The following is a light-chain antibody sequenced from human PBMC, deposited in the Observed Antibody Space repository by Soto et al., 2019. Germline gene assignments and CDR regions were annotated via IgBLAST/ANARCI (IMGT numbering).Light chain of an antibody. CDR2: DVS. J-gene: IGKJ4*01. V-gene: IGKV3D-20*01. CDR1: QTISSSQ. Sequence: EIVLTQSPATLSLSPGERATLSCEASQTISSSQLAWYQQKPDLAPRLLIYDVSSRATGIPDRFSGSGSGTVFTHTISRVPPEDVAVYYCHQYTAPPRTFGGGTKVEIK. CDR3: HQYTAPPRT.